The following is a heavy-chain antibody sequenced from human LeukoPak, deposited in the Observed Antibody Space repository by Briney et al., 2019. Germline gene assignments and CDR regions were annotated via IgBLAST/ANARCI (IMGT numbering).Heavy chain of an antibody. V-gene: IGHV1-18*01. CDR1: GYTFTSYG. CDR3: AREKVYYYGSGSYSPYYYYYMDV. CDR2: ISAYNGNT. D-gene: IGHD3-10*01. Sequence: ASVKVSCKASGYTFTSYGISWVRQAPGQGLERMGWISAYNGNTNYAQKLQGRVTMTTDTSTSTAYMELRSLRSDDTAVYYCAREKVYYYGSGSYSPYYYYYMDVWGRGTTVTVSS. J-gene: IGHJ6*03.